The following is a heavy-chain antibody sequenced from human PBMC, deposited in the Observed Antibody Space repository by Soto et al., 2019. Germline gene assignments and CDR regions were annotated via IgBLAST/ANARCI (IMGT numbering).Heavy chain of an antibody. CDR1: GFAFSSYW. CDR3: ARGIAVAGTYYYYGMDV. CDR2: INPDGSQE. D-gene: IGHD6-19*01. V-gene: IGHV3-7*04. Sequence: PGGSLRLSCAGSGFAFSSYWMSWVRQAPGNGLEWVVNINPDGSQEWYVDSVKGRFTVSRDNAKNSLYLQMISLRVDDTAVYYCARGIAVAGTYYYYGMDVWGQGTTVTLSS. J-gene: IGHJ6*02.